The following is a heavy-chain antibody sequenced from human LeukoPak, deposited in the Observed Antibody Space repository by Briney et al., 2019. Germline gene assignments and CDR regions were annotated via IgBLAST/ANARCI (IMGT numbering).Heavy chain of an antibody. Sequence: SETLSLTCNVSGGSISSFYWSWIRQPPGKGLEWIGYVDNSGNTKYNPSLKSRVTISGDTSTNHFSLQLTSMTAADTAIYYCARHHGVAHLPPRFDPWGQGTLVTVSS. V-gene: IGHV4-59*08. J-gene: IGHJ5*02. CDR2: VDNSGNT. D-gene: IGHD2-15*01. CDR1: GGSISSFY. CDR3: ARHHGVAHLPPRFDP.